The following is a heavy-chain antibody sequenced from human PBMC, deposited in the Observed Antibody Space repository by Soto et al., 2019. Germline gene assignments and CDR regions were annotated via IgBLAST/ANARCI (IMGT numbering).Heavy chain of an antibody. Sequence: ASVKVSCKASGGTFSSYTFTWVRQAPGQGLEWMGRIIPILGIANYAQSFQGRVTITADKSTSTAYMDLSSLRSADTAVYYCATDGRGYSFGRSDDAFDIWGQGTMVT. J-gene: IGHJ3*02. CDR3: ATDGRGYSFGRSDDAFDI. D-gene: IGHD5-18*01. CDR2: IIPILGIA. V-gene: IGHV1-69*04. CDR1: GGTFSSYT.